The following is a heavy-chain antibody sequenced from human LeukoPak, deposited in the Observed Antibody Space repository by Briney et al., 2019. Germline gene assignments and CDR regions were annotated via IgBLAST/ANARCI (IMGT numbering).Heavy chain of an antibody. J-gene: IGHJ4*02. Sequence: GGSLRLSCAASGFTFSSYGMHWVRQAPGKGLEWVAVICYDGSNKYYADSVKGRFTISRDNSKNTLYLQMNSLRAEDTAVYYCARDYREYYYDSSGYYTTPTFDYWGQGTLVTVSS. CDR1: GFTFSSYG. CDR2: ICYDGSNK. D-gene: IGHD3-22*01. CDR3: ARDYREYYYDSSGYYTTPTFDY. V-gene: IGHV3-33*01.